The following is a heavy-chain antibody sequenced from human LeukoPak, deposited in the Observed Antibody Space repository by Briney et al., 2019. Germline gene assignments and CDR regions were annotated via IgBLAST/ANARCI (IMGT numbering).Heavy chain of an antibody. Sequence: GGSLRLSCAASGFTFSSYAMLWVRQAPGKGLECVAFISYDGSNKYYADSVKGRFTISRDHSKNTLYLQMNSPRAEDTAVYYCERDRDSSGDMDYWGQGTLVTVSS. D-gene: IGHD6-19*01. V-gene: IGHV3-30*04. CDR1: GFTFSSYA. CDR3: ERDRDSSGDMDY. J-gene: IGHJ4*02. CDR2: ISYDGSNK.